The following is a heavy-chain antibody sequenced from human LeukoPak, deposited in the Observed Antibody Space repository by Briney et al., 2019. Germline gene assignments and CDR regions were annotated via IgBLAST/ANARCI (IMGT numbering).Heavy chain of an antibody. CDR2: IYYSGST. CDR1: GGSMSSNY. Sequence: SQTLSLTCTVAGGSMSSNYCSWIRHPPGKWLEWIGYIYYSGSTNYNPALKSRVTISVNTSKNQFSLKLSSVTAADTAVYYCARDPPKYRAFDFWGQGTMVTVSS. D-gene: IGHD2/OR15-2a*01. J-gene: IGHJ3*01. V-gene: IGHV4-59*01. CDR3: ARDPPKYRAFDF.